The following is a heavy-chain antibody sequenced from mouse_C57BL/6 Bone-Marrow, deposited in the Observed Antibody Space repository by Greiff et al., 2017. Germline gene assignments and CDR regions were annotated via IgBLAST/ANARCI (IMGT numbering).Heavy chain of an antibody. D-gene: IGHD1-1*01. CDR1: GFSLTSYG. V-gene: IGHV2-2*01. CDR2: IWSGGST. Sequence: VHLVESGPGLVQPSQSLSITCTVSGFSLTSYGVHWVRQSPGKGLEWLGVIWSGGSTDYNAAFISRLSISKDNSKSQVFFKMNSLQADDTAIYYCASGSSYPYFDYWGQGTTLTVSS. J-gene: IGHJ2*01. CDR3: ASGSSYPYFDY.